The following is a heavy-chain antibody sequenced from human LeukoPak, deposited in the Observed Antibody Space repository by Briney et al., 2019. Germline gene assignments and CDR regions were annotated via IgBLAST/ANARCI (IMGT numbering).Heavy chain of an antibody. V-gene: IGHV1-69*06. CDR3: ASAQTYYDFWSGYYSDYYYYMDV. CDR1: GGTFSSYA. D-gene: IGHD3-3*01. Sequence: GASVKVSCKASGGTFSSYAISWVRQAPGQGLEWMGGIIPIFGTANYAQKFQGRVTITADKSTSTAYMELSSLRSEDTAVYYCASAQTYYDFWSGYYSDYYYYMDVRGKGTTVTVSS. CDR2: IIPIFGTA. J-gene: IGHJ6*03.